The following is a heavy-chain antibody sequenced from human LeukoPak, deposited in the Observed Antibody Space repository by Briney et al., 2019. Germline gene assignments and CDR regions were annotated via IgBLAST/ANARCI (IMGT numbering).Heavy chain of an antibody. D-gene: IGHD6-13*01. CDR2: ISNNGGYT. CDR1: GFTFSSSA. V-gene: IGHV3-23*01. Sequence: PGGSLRLSCAASGFTFSSSAMSWVRQAPGKGLEWVSAISNNGGYTYYADSVQGRFVISRDNSKNTLYLQMNSLRVGDSAVYYCVKEGRTAGPGYFDFWGQGTLVTVSS. J-gene: IGHJ4*02. CDR3: VKEGRTAGPGYFDF.